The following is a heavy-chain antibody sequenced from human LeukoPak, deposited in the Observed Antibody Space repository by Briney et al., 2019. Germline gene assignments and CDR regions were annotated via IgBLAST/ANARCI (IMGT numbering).Heavy chain of an antibody. J-gene: IGHJ2*01. CDR3: AKGDYGDWYFDL. V-gene: IGHV3-9*01. D-gene: IGHD4-17*01. CDR1: GFTFDDYA. Sequence: GRSLRLSCAASGFTFDDYAMHWVRQAPGKGLEWVSGISWNSGSIGYADSVKGRFTISRDNAKNSLYLQMNSLRAEDTALYYCAKGDYGDWYFDLWGRGTLVTVSS. CDR2: ISWNSGSI.